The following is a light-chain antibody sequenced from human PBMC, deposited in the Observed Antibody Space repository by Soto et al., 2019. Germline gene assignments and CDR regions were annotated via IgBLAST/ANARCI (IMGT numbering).Light chain of an antibody. V-gene: IGKV1-5*03. CDR3: QQYDIFSLT. CDR2: KAS. CDR1: QSISSW. Sequence: DIQVTQSPSTLSASVGDRVTITCRASQSISSWLAWYQQKPGKAPKRLIYKASTLESGIPSRFSGGGSGTEFTLTISSLQPDDFATYYCQQYDIFSLTFGGGTKVEVK. J-gene: IGKJ4*01.